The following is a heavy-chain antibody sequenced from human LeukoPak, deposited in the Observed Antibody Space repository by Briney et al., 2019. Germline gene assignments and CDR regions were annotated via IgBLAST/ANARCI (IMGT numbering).Heavy chain of an antibody. J-gene: IGHJ5*02. CDR2: VYYTGST. V-gene: IGHV4-59*01. CDR1: GDFITAYY. D-gene: IGHD4-17*01. CDR3: ARLSSHYGDYKVDP. Sequence: PSETLSLTCTVSGDFITAYYWSWIRQSPGKGLEWIGYVYYTGSTEYNPSLRSRVTISLEMSKHQFSLDLTSVTAADTAVYYCARLSSHYGDYKVDPWGQGTLVTVSS.